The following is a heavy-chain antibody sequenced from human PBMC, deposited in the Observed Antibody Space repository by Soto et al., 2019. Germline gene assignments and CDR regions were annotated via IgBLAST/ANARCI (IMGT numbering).Heavy chain of an antibody. CDR2: IYYIGST. Sequence: PSETLSLTCTVSGGSISSGGYYWSWIRQHPGKGLEWIGYIYYIGSTYYNPSLKSRVSISVDTSKNQFSLKLSSVTAADTAAYYCARFYMVRGVMGAFAIWGQGTMVTVSS. D-gene: IGHD3-10*01. V-gene: IGHV4-31*03. J-gene: IGHJ3*02. CDR1: GGSISSGGYY. CDR3: ARFYMVRGVMGAFAI.